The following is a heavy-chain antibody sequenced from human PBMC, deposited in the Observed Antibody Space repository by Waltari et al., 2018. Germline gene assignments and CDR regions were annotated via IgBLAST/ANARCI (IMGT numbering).Heavy chain of an antibody. Sequence: EVQLVESGGGLVRPGGSHRLSCVVSGFNFNYAWMSWFRQAPGEGLEWVGFIKSKTNGGAPGYAAPVKGRFTISRDDSQNMVDLQMNSLKSEDTGIYYCVADASEVGRGEFDYWGQGILVTVSS. CDR2: IKSKTNGGAP. CDR1: GFNFNYAW. V-gene: IGHV3-15*01. CDR3: VADASEVGRGEFDY. J-gene: IGHJ4*02. D-gene: IGHD3-10*01.